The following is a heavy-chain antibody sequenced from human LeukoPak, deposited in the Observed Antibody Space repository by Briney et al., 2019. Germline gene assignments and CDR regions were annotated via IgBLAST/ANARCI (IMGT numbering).Heavy chain of an antibody. Sequence: GGSLRLSCEVSGLPFSRSWMHWVRQLPGRGLMWVSSMSDDGTVTTYADSVKGRFIISRDNAKNSLFLQMHSLRAGDTAVFYCARDVYWYFDLWGRGTLVTVSS. CDR2: MSDDGTVT. J-gene: IGHJ2*01. CDR3: ARDVYWYFDL. CDR1: GLPFSRSW. V-gene: IGHV3-74*01.